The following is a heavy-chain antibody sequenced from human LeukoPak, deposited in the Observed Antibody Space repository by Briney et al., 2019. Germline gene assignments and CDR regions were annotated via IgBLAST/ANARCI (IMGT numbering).Heavy chain of an antibody. CDR2: IYPGDSDT. CDR1: GYSFTSYW. J-gene: IGHJ3*02. D-gene: IGHD1/OR15-1a*01. Sequence: GESLRISCKGSGYSFTSYWIGWVRQMPGKGLEWMGIIYPGDSDTRYSPSFQGQVTISADKSISTAYLQWSSLKASDTAMYYCARQVDSQQDAFDIWGQGTVVTVSS. V-gene: IGHV5-51*01. CDR3: ARQVDSQQDAFDI.